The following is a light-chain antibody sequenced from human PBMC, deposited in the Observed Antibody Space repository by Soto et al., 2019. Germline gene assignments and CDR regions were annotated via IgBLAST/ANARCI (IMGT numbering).Light chain of an antibody. Sequence: QSALTQPPSASGSPGQSVTISCAGTSSDVGGYNYVSWYQQHPGKAPKLMIYEISKRPSRVPDRFSGSKSGNTASLTVSGLQAEDEADYYCSSYAASNNFGVFGSGTKLTVL. CDR3: SSYAASNNFGV. V-gene: IGLV2-8*01. J-gene: IGLJ1*01. CDR1: SSDVGGYNY. CDR2: EIS.